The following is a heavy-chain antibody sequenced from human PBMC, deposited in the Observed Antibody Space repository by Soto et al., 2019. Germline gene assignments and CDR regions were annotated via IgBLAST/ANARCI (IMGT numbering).Heavy chain of an antibody. CDR3: ARSGRGSYYYYYRMDV. D-gene: IGHD3-16*01. J-gene: IGHJ6*02. V-gene: IGHV1-69*13. CDR2: IIPIFGTA. Sequence: SVKVSCKASGSTFSSYAISWVRQAPGQGLEWMGGIIPIFGTANYAQKFQGRVTITADESTSTAYMELSSLRSEDTAVYYCARSGRGSYYYYYRMDVWGQGTTVTVSS. CDR1: GSTFSSYA.